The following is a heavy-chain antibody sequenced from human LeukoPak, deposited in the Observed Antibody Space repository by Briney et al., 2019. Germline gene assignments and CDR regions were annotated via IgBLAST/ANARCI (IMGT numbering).Heavy chain of an antibody. CDR3: ARHPSAVAGKTFDY. V-gene: IGHV4-59*08. Sequence: ASETLSLTCTVSGGSLSSYYWSWIRQPPGKGLEWIGYIYYSGNTNYNPSLKSRVTISVDTSKNQFPLKLSSVTAADTAVYYCARHPSAVAGKTFDYWGQGTLVTVSS. CDR1: GGSLSSYY. CDR2: IYYSGNT. J-gene: IGHJ4*02. D-gene: IGHD6-19*01.